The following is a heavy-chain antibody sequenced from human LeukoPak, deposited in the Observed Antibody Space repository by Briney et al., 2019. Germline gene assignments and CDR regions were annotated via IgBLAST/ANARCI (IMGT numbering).Heavy chain of an antibody. CDR3: ARERVGAPNWFDP. CDR1: GYTFTGYY. J-gene: IGHJ5*02. V-gene: IGHV1-2*02. D-gene: IGHD1-26*01. Sequence: APVKVSCKASGYTFTGYYMHWVRQAPGQGLEWMGWINPNSGGTNYAQKFQGRVTMTRDTSISTAYMELSRLRSDDTAVYYCARERVGAPNWFDPWGQGTLVTVSS. CDR2: INPNSGGT.